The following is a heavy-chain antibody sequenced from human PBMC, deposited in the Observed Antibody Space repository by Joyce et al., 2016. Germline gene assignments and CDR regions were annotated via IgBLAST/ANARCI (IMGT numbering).Heavy chain of an antibody. CDR3: IYDSGSDY. Sequence: EVQLLESGGGLVEPGGSLRLSCAASGFIFSDYWMSWVRQAPGKGLEWLANINKDGSESDYLDAERGRFTFSRDNADKSVYLQMNSLRVDDTATYYCIYDSGSDYWGQGTLVTVSA. V-gene: IGHV3-7*01. CDR1: GFIFSDYW. CDR2: INKDGSES. J-gene: IGHJ4*02. D-gene: IGHD4-17*01.